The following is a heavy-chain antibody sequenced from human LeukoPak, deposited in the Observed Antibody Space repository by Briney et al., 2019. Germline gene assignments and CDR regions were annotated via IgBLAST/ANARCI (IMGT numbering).Heavy chain of an antibody. D-gene: IGHD1-26*01. CDR3: AAGGISRGYYYYYMDV. CDR1: GFTFTSSA. CDR2: IVVDSGNT. Sequence: GASVKVSCKASGFTFTSSAMQWVRQARGQRLEWIGWIVVDSGNTNYAQKFQERVTITRDMSISTAYMELSSLRSEDTAVYYCAAGGISRGYYYYYMDVWGKGTTVTVSS. J-gene: IGHJ6*03. V-gene: IGHV1-58*02.